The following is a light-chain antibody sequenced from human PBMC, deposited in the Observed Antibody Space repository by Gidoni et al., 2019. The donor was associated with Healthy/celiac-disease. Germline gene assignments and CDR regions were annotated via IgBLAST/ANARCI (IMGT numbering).Light chain of an antibody. V-gene: IGKV3-11*01. CDR2: HAS. J-gene: IGKJ5*01. CDR3: QQRSNWPPIT. CDR1: QSVSSY. Sequence: EIVLTQSPATLPLSPGERATLSCRASQSVSSYLAWYQQKPGQAPRLLIYHASNRATGIPARFSGSGSGTDFTLTISSLEPEDFAVYYCQQRSNWPPITFGQGTRLEIK.